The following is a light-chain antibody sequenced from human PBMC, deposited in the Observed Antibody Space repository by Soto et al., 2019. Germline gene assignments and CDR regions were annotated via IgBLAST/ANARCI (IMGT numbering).Light chain of an antibody. Sequence: QSVLTQPPSASGTPGQRVTISCSGSSSNIGSNYVYWYQQLPGTAPKLLIYRNNQRPSGVPDRFSGSKSGTSASLAISGLRSEDEADYYCATWDDSLLSVVFGGGTKLTVL. V-gene: IGLV1-47*01. CDR1: SSNIGSNY. CDR2: RNN. CDR3: ATWDDSLLSVV. J-gene: IGLJ2*01.